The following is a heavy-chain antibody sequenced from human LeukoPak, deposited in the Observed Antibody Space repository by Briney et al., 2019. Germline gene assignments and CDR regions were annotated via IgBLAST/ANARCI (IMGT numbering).Heavy chain of an antibody. J-gene: IGHJ4*02. Sequence: SETLSLTCAVYGGSFSGYYWSWIRQPPGKGLEWIGEINHSGSTNYNPSLKSRVTILVDTSKNQFSLKLSSVTAADTAVYYCARSAAAAGKPNDYWGQGTLVTVSS. CDR1: GGSFSGYY. V-gene: IGHV4-34*01. D-gene: IGHD6-13*01. CDR3: ARSAAAAGKPNDY. CDR2: INHSGST.